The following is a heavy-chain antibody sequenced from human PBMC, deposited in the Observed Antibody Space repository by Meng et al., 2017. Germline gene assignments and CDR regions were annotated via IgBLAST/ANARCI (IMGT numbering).Heavy chain of an antibody. Sequence: ASVKVSCKASGYTFTSYGISWVRQAPGQGLEWMGWISAYNGNTNYAQKLQGRVTMTTDTSTSTAYMELRSLRSDDTAVYYCARSKPPNSGSYPRDPEDFDYWGQGTLVTVSS. J-gene: IGHJ4*02. CDR1: GYTFTSYG. D-gene: IGHD1-26*01. V-gene: IGHV1-18*01. CDR2: ISAYNGNT. CDR3: ARSKPPNSGSYPRDPEDFDY.